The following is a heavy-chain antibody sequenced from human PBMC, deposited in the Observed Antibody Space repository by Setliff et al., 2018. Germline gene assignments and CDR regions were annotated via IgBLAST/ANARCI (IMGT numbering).Heavy chain of an antibody. D-gene: IGHD1-1*01. CDR3: AIDYGPTGTPYH. CDR2: ISASNGDT. J-gene: IGHJ4*02. CDR1: GYTFTTNA. V-gene: IGHV1-18*01. Sequence: ASVKVSCKASGYTFTTNAISWVRQAPGQGLEWMGWISASNGDTNYAENLQGRVTMTTDISTSTAYMELRSLRSDDTAVYYCAIDYGPTGTPYHWGQGTPVTVSS.